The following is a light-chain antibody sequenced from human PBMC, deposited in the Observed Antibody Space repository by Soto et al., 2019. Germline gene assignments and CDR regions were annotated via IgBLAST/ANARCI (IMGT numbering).Light chain of an antibody. V-gene: IGKV1-12*01. CDR2: AAS. CDR1: QGISSW. J-gene: IGKJ4*01. Sequence: DIQMTQSPSSVSASVGDRVTIACRASQGISSWLAWYQQKPGNAPKLLIYAASSLHSGVPSRFTGSGSVTDFTLTIRGLQPEDFAPCCCQPANSFPLPFGGGTHVAIK. CDR3: QPANSFPLP.